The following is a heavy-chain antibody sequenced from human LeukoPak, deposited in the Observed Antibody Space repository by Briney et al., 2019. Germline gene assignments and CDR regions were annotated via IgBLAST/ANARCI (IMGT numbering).Heavy chain of an antibody. CDR1: GYTLTSYD. J-gene: IGHJ4*02. CDR2: MNPNSGNT. CDR3: ARIFWTGEFDY. Sequence: ASVKVSCKASGYTLTSYDINWVRQATGQGLEWMGWMNPNSGNTGYAQKFQGRVTMTRNTSISTAYMELSSLRSEDTAVYYSARIFWTGEFDYWGQGTLVTVSS. V-gene: IGHV1-8*01. D-gene: IGHD3/OR15-3a*01.